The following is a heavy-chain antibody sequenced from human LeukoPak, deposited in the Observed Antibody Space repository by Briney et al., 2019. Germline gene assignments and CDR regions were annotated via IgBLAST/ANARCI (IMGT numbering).Heavy chain of an antibody. J-gene: IGHJ4*02. CDR3: AGSYGGNRNLDY. V-gene: IGHV3-74*01. CDR1: GFTFSRYW. D-gene: IGHD1-14*01. CDR2: INTDGNST. Sequence: PGGSLRLSCAASGFTFSRYWMHWVRQAPGKGLLWVSRINTDGNSTTYADSVKGRFTISRNNAKNTLFLQMNSLRAEDTAVYYCAGSYGGNRNLDYWGQGTLVTVSS.